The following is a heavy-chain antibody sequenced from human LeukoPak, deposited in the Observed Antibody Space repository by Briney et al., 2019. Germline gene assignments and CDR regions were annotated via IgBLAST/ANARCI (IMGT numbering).Heavy chain of an antibody. Sequence: GASVKVSCKASGGTLSSYAISWVRQAPGQGLEWMGRIIPIFGTANYAQKFQGRVTITTDESTSTAYMELSSLRSEDTAVYYCARGCSGGSCRPYNWFDPWGQGTLVTVSS. V-gene: IGHV1-69*05. CDR2: IIPIFGTA. CDR3: ARGCSGGSCRPYNWFDP. J-gene: IGHJ5*02. CDR1: GGTLSSYA. D-gene: IGHD2-15*01.